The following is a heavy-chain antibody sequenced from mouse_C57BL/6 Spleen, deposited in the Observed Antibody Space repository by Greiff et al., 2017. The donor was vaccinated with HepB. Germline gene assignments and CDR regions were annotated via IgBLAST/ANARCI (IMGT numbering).Heavy chain of an antibody. CDR3: ARRGNTRDYFDY. D-gene: IGHD5-2*01. CDR1: GYAFSSSW. V-gene: IGHV1-82*01. Sequence: VQLQQSGPELVKPGASVKISCKASGYAFSSSWMNWVKQRPGKGLEWIGRIYPGDGDTNYNGKFKGKATLTADKSSSTAYMQLSSLTSEDSAVYVCARRGNTRDYFDYWGQGTTLTVSS. J-gene: IGHJ2*01. CDR2: IYPGDGDT.